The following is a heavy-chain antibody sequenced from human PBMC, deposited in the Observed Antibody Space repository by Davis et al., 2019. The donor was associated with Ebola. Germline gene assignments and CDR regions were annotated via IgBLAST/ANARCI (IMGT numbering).Heavy chain of an antibody. Sequence: GSLRLSCTVSGGSISSGGYYWSWIRQHPGKGLEWIGEINHSGSTNYNPSLKSRVTISVDTSKNQFSLKLSSVTAADTAVYYCAREGWLRRQYYFDYWGQGTLVTVSS. CDR1: GGSISSGGYY. D-gene: IGHD5-12*01. CDR3: AREGWLRRQYYFDY. J-gene: IGHJ4*02. V-gene: IGHV4-39*07. CDR2: INHSGST.